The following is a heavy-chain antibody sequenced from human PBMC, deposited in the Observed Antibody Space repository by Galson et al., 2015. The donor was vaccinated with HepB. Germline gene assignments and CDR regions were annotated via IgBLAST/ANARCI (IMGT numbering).Heavy chain of an antibody. CDR3: ARIRRYTVTDAFYFDY. D-gene: IGHD4-11*01. CDR2: INAGNGNT. CDR1: GYTFADYA. V-gene: IGHV1-3*01. J-gene: IGHJ4*02. Sequence: SVKVSCKASGYTFADYALHWVRQAPGQSLEWMGWINAGNGNTKYSQKFQGRVTITRHTSATTAYMELNNLRSEDTAVYHCARIRRYTVTDAFYFDYCGQGALVTVSS.